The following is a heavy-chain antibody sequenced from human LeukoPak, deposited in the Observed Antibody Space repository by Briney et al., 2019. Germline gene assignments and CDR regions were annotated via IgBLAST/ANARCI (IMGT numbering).Heavy chain of an antibody. Sequence: SETLSLTCTVSGGSISSSSYYWGWIRQPPGKGLEWIGSTYYSGSTYYNPSLKSRVTISVDTSKNQFSLKLSSVTAADTAVYYCARHQRPAAITRPFDYWGQGTLVPVTS. J-gene: IGHJ4*02. CDR1: GGSISSSSYY. CDR2: TYYSGST. V-gene: IGHV4-39*01. D-gene: IGHD2-2*01. CDR3: ARHQRPAAITRPFDY.